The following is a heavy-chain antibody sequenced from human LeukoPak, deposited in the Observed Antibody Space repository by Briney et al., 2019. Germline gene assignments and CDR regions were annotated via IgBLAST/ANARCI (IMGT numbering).Heavy chain of an antibody. CDR1: GYTFGAYY. Sequence: ASVKVSCKASGYTFGAYYMYWVRQAPVQGLEWMGWIRPNSGGTNYTQKFQGRVTMTRDTSINTAYMELSRLTSDDTAVYFCATWGIHFDIWGQGTMVIVAS. V-gene: IGHV1-2*02. CDR3: ATWGIHFDI. D-gene: IGHD3-16*01. J-gene: IGHJ3*02. CDR2: IRPNSGGT.